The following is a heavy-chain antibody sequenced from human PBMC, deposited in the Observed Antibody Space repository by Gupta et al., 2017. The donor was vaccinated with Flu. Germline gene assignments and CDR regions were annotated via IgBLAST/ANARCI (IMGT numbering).Heavy chain of an antibody. J-gene: IGHJ4*02. CDR3: AKDPGTSWPMYYFDY. Sequence: QVQLVESGGGVVQPGRSLRVSCAASGFTFSNYVMHWVRRAPGKGLEWVAVIWYDGTIKYYADSVKGRFTISRDNSNNTLHLQMNGLRPADTAVYYCAKDPGTSWPMYYFDYWGQGALVTVSS. CDR2: IWYDGTIK. CDR1: GFTFSNYV. D-gene: IGHD6-13*01. V-gene: IGHV3-30*18.